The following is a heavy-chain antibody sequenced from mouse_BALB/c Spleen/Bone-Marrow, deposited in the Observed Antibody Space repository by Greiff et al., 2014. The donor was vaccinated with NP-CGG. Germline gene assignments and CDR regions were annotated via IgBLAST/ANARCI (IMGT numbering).Heavy chain of an antibody. Sequence: EVQLQQSGGGLVKPGGSLKLSCAASGFTFSNYYMYWVRQTPEKRLEWVATISDGGSYTYYPDSAKGRFTISRDNAKNNLYLQLSSLKSEDTAMYYCARGPHDDDMDYWGQGTSVTVSS. CDR3: ARGPHDDDMDY. V-gene: IGHV5-4*02. CDR1: GFTFSNYY. CDR2: ISDGGSYT. D-gene: IGHD2-3*01. J-gene: IGHJ4*01.